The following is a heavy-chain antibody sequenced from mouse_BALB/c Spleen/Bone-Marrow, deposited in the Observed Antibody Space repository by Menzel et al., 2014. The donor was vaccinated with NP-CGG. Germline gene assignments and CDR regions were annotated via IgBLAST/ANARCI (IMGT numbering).Heavy chain of an antibody. J-gene: IGHJ2*01. V-gene: IGHV1-67*01. D-gene: IGHD1-1*01. CDR1: GYTFTAYA. CDR3: ARNFYGSSYFDY. CDR2: ISTYSGNT. Sequence: VQLQQSGPDLVRPGVSVKLSCKGSGYTFTAYAMHWVKQSHAKSLEWIGLISTYSGNTHYNQNFKGKATMTVDKSSSTAYMELARLTSEDSAIYYCARNFYGSSYFDYWGQGTTLTVSS.